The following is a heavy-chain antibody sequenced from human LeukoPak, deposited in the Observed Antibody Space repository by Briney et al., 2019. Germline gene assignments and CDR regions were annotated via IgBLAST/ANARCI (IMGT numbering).Heavy chain of an antibody. CDR2: IYSGGST. Sequence: GGSLRLSCAASGFTVSSNYMSWVRQAPGKGLEWVSVIYSGGSTYYADSVKGRFTISRDNSKNTLYLQMNSLRAEDTAVYYCALWFGETSRYYFDYWGQGTLVTVSS. V-gene: IGHV3-66*01. CDR3: ALWFGETSRYYFDY. CDR1: GFTVSSNY. J-gene: IGHJ4*02. D-gene: IGHD3-10*01.